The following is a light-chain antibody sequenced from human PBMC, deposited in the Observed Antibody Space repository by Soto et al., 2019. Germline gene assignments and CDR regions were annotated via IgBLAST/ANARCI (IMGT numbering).Light chain of an antibody. CDR3: QQYDNLLT. Sequence: DLQMTQSPSSLSASVGDRVTITCQASQDISNYLNWYQQKPGKAPKLLIYDASNLETGVPSRFSGNGSGADFTFTISSLQPEDIATYYCQQYDNLLTFGGGTKVEIK. V-gene: IGKV1-33*01. CDR2: DAS. J-gene: IGKJ4*01. CDR1: QDISNY.